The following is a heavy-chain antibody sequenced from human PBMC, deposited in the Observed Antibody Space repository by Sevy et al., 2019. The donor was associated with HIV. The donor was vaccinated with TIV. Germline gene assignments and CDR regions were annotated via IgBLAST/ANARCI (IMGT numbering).Heavy chain of an antibody. Sequence: GGSLRLSCAASGFTFSSYAMSWVRQAPGKGLEWVPGISGRGGSTYYADSVKGRLTISRDNSKNTLYLQMNSLRAEDTAVYYCAKDRSYDRVRFDPWGQGTLVTVSS. J-gene: IGHJ5*02. CDR2: ISGRGGST. V-gene: IGHV3-23*01. CDR3: AKDRSYDRVRFDP. CDR1: GFTFSSYA. D-gene: IGHD3-22*01.